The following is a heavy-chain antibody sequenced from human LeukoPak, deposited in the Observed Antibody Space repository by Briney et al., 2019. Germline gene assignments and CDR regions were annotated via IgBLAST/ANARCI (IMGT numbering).Heavy chain of an antibody. CDR2: IFYSGNT. D-gene: IGHD2-2*02. V-gene: IGHV4-39*01. CDR3: ARLYAGTRPPDY. Sequence: PSETLSLTCAVSGGSISSSTYYWGWIRQPPGKGLEWIGSIFYSGNTYYNPSLKSRVTISVDTSKSQFSLKLSSVTAADTAVYYCARLYAGTRPPDYWGQGTLVTVSS. J-gene: IGHJ4*02. CDR1: GGSISSSTYY.